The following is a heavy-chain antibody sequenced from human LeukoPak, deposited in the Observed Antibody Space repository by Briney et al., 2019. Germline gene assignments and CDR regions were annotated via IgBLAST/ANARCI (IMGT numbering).Heavy chain of an antibody. J-gene: IGHJ4*02. CDR2: ISWNSGRI. D-gene: IGHD2-2*01. V-gene: IGHV3-9*01. CDR3: AKGSQYQLLSYYFDY. CDR1: GFTFDDYA. Sequence: GGSPRISCAASGFTFDDYAMHWVRQAPGKGLEWVSGISWNSGRIGYADSVKGRFTISRDNAKNSLYLQMNSLRAEDTALYYCAKGSQYQLLSYYFDYWGQGTLVTVSS.